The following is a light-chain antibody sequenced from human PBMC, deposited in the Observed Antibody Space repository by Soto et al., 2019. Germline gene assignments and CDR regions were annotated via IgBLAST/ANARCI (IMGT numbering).Light chain of an antibody. CDR3: QQRSNWPLPWT. CDR1: QSVSSY. V-gene: IGKV3-11*01. Sequence: EIVLTQSPATLSLSPGERATLSCRASQSVSSYLAWYQQKPGQAPRLLIYDASNRATGIPARFSGSGSGTDFTLTISNLEPEDFAVYYCQQRSNWPLPWTFGQGTKVEIK. J-gene: IGKJ1*01. CDR2: DAS.